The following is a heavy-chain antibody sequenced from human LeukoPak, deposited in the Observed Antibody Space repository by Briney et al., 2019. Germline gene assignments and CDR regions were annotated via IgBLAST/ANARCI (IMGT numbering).Heavy chain of an antibody. CDR3: TKGKWGYPFDY. V-gene: IGHV3-73*01. D-gene: IGHD1-26*01. CDR1: GFTFSASA. J-gene: IGHJ4*02. Sequence: GGSLRLSCAASGFTFSASAMHWVRQASGKGLEWVGRIRSKTNNYATAYAASVKGRFTISRDDSKNTAYLQMNSLKTNDTAVYFCTKGKWGYPFDYWGQGTLVTVSS. CDR2: IRSKTNNYAT.